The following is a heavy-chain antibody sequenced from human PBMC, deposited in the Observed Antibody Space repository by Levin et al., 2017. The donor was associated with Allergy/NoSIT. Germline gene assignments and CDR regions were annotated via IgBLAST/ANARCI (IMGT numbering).Heavy chain of an antibody. CDR3: ARELPPTFPWRGAFDI. CDR2: ISYDGSKK. V-gene: IGHV3-30*04. Sequence: GESLKISCAASGFTFSRSPMDWVRQAPGKGLEWVAVISYDGSKKDYADSVKGRFTISRDNSKNTLYLDMNSLRAEDTAVYYCARELPPTFPWRGAFDIWGHGTMVTV. J-gene: IGHJ3*02. D-gene: IGHD2/OR15-2a*01. CDR1: GFTFSRSP.